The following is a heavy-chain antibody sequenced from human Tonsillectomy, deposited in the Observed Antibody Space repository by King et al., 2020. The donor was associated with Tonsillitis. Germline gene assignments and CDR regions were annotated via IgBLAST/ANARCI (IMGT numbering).Heavy chain of an antibody. J-gene: IGHJ4*02. CDR1: GFTFSSYG. V-gene: IGHV3-30*03. Sequence: VQLVESGGGVVQPGRSLRLSCAASGFTFSSYGMHWVRQAPGKGLEWVAVISYDGSNKYYADSVKGRFTISRDNSKNTPYLQMNSLRAEDTAVYYCASIAGDWGQGTLVTVSS. CDR3: ASIAGD. D-gene: IGHD1-26*01. CDR2: ISYDGSNK.